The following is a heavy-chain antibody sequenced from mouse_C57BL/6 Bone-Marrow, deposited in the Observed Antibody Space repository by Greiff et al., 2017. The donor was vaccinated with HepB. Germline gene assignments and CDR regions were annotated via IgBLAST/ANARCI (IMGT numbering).Heavy chain of an antibody. J-gene: IGHJ2*01. V-gene: IGHV1-59*01. CDR1: GYTFTSYW. CDR2: IDPSDSYT. CDR3: AREENYYYGSSYYFDY. Sequence: QVQLQQPGAELVRPGTSVKLSCKASGYTFTSYWMHWVKQRPGQGLEWIGVIDPSDSYTNYNQKFKGKATLTVDTSSSTAYMQLSSLTSEDSAVYYCAREENYYYGSSYYFDYWGQGTTLTVSS. D-gene: IGHD1-1*01.